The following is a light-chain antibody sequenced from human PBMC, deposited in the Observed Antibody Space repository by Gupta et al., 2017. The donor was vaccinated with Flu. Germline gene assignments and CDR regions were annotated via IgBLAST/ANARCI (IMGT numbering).Light chain of an antibody. CDR1: QNYGTNY. J-gene: IGKJ4*01. CDR2: GPS. Sequence: EVVLTQSPGTWSLSPGDRATLFCRASQNYGTNYLAWYKQKPGQAPSLLIYGPSSRATGIPDRFSGSGSGTDFTLNISRVEAEDVAVYYCQKYGTSPLTFGGGTKVEIK. CDR3: QKYGTSPLT. V-gene: IGKV3-20*01.